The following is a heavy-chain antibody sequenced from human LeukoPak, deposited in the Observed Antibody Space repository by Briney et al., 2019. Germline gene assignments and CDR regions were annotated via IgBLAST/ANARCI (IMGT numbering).Heavy chain of an antibody. CDR1: GYTLTELS. CDR2: FDPEDGET. Sequence: ASVKVSCKVSGYTLTELSMHWVRQAPGKGLEWMGCFDPEDGETIYAQKFQGRVTMTEDTSTDTAYMELSSLRSEDTAVYYCASGSGRRYFDWIPKGDYYYGMDVWGQGTTVTVSS. J-gene: IGHJ6*02. D-gene: IGHD3-9*01. CDR3: ASGSGRRYFDWIPKGDYYYGMDV. V-gene: IGHV1-24*01.